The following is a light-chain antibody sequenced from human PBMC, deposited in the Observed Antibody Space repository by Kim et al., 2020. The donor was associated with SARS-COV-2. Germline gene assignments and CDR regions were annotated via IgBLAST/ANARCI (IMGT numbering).Light chain of an antibody. CDR1: QNVSHN. CDR3: QQYNSWPVT. Sequence: IMLTQSPATLSVSPGGRATLSCRASQNVSHNLAWYQQKSGQTPRLLIYGASIRATGVPARFSGSESGPEFTLTVNTLQSEDFAFYYCQQYNSWPVTFGGGTKVDIK. CDR2: GAS. J-gene: IGKJ4*01. V-gene: IGKV3D-15*03.